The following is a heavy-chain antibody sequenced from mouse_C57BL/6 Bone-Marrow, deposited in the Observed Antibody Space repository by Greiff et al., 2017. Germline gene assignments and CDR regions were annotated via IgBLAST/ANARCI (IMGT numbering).Heavy chain of an antibody. CDR1: GFTFSDYG. J-gene: IGHJ2*01. V-gene: IGHV5-17*01. CDR3: ARDALVYFDY. Sequence: VKLLESGGGLVKPGGSLKLSCAASGFTFSDYGMHWVRQAPEKGLEWVAYISSGSSTIYYADTVKGRFTISRDNAKNTLFLQMTSLRSEDTAMYYCARDALVYFDYWGQGTTLTVSS. CDR2: ISSGSSTI.